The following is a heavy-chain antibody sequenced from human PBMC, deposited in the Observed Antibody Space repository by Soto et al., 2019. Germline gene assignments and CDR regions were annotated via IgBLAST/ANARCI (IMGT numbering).Heavy chain of an antibody. Sequence: GGSLRLSCAASGFTFSDYYMSWIRQAPGKGLEWVSYNSRSGSTIYYADSVKGRFTISRDNSKNSLYLQMNSLRAEDTAVYYCASGRGRYFYYGMDVWGQGTTVTVSS. CDR1: GFTFSDYY. CDR2: NSRSGSTI. CDR3: ASGRGRYFYYGMDV. V-gene: IGHV3-11*01. D-gene: IGHD1-26*01. J-gene: IGHJ6*02.